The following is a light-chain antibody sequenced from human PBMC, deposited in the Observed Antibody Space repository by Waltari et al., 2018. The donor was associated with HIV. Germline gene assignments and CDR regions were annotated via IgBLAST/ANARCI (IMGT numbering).Light chain of an antibody. CDR3: QQSYSTPWT. CDR1: QRISSY. V-gene: IGKV1-39*01. CDR2: AAS. Sequence: DIQMTQSPSSLSASVGDRVTITCRASQRISSYLNWYQQKPGKAPKLLIYAASSLQSGVPSRFSGSGSGTEFTLTIRSLQPEDFASYYCQQSYSTPWTFGQGTKVEIK. J-gene: IGKJ1*01.